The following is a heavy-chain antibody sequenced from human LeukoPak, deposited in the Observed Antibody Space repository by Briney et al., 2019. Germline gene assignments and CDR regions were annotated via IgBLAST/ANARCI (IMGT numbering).Heavy chain of an antibody. CDR1: GFTFSSYS. V-gene: IGHV3-48*01. J-gene: IGHJ4*02. CDR3: ARDLYGGYAD. CDR2: ISSSSSTI. D-gene: IGHD5-12*01. Sequence: GGSLRLSCAASGFTFSSYSMNWVRQAPGKGLEWVSYISSSSSTIYYADSVKGRFTISRDNAKNSLYLQMYSLRAEDTAVYYCARDLYGGYADWGQGTLVTVSS.